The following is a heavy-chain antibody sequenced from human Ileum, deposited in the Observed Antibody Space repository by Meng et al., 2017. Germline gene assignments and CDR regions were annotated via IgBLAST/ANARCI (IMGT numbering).Heavy chain of an antibody. D-gene: IGHD6-6*01. J-gene: IGHJ4*02. Sequence: QGQRQESGPSLVRPSETLSLACTVSGGSVSSGSYYWSWIRQPPGKGLEWIGHIYYSGSTNYNPSLKSRVTISVDMSKNQFSLKLNSVTAADTAIYFCARSSTSPASYFFDYWGQGTLVTVSS. CDR3: ARSSTSPASYFFDY. CDR1: GGSVSSGSYY. V-gene: IGHV4-61*01. CDR2: IYYSGST.